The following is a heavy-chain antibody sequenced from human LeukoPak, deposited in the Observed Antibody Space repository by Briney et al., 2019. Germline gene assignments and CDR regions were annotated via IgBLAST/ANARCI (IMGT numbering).Heavy chain of an antibody. CDR1: GYTFTSYD. D-gene: IGHD5-18*01. CDR2: MNPNSGNT. J-gene: IGHJ4*02. Sequence: ASVKVSCKASGYTFTSYDINWVRQATGQGLEWMGWMNPNSGNTGYAQKFQGRVTMTRNTSISTAYMELSSLRSEDTAVYYCAADRGVQLWYNFDYWGQGTLVTVSS. CDR3: AADRGVQLWYNFDY. V-gene: IGHV1-8*01.